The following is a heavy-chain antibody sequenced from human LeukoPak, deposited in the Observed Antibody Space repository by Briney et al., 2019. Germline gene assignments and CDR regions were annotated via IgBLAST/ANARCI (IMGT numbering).Heavy chain of an antibody. CDR2: ISSDGTTT. CDR1: AFTFSRYW. Sequence: PGGSLRLSCAASAFTFSRYWMHWVRQTPGEGLVWVSRISSDGTTTTYADSVKGRFTISRDNARNTLYLQMNSLRAEDTAVHYCARFAYDSGSLSWGQGALVTVSS. V-gene: IGHV3-74*01. J-gene: IGHJ5*02. D-gene: IGHD3-10*01. CDR3: ARFAYDSGSLS.